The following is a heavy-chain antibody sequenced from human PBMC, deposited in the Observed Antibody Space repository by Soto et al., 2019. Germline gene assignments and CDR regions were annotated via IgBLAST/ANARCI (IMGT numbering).Heavy chain of an antibody. V-gene: IGHV1-8*01. D-gene: IGHD2-8*01. CDR3: ATSRYCTNGVCPFDF. J-gene: IGHJ4*02. CDR2: MNSNNGNP. Sequence: QVQLVQSGAEVKKPGASVKVSCKTSGHTFTSYDINWVRQATGQGLEWMGWMNSNNGNPGYAQKFQGRVTVTRDTSIRTVYMELSSLRSDDTAVYYCATSRYCTNGVCPFDFWGQGTLVTVSS. CDR1: GHTFTSYD.